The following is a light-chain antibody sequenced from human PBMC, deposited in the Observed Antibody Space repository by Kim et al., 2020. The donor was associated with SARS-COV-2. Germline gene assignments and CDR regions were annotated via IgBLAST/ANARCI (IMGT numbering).Light chain of an antibody. CDR2: GKN. J-gene: IGLJ3*02. CDR3: NSRDSSGNRWV. V-gene: IGLV3-19*01. Sequence: ALGQAVRITCQGDRLRSYYAIWYQQKPGQAPVLVIYGKNNRPSGIPDRFSGSSSGNTASLTITGAQAEDEADYYCNSRDSSGNRWVFGGGTQLTVL. CDR1: RLRSYY.